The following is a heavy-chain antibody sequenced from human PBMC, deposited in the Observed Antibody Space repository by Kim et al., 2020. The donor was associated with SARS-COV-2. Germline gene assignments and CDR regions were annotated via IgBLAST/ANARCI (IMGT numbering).Heavy chain of an antibody. CDR2: IYYSGST. CDR1: GGSISSSSYY. Sequence: SETLSLTCTVSGGSISSSSYYWGWIRQPPGKGLEWIGSIYYSGSTYYNPSLKSRVTISVDTSKNQFSLKLSSVTAADTAVYYCARVAAAGRYGMDVWGQGTTVTVSS. J-gene: IGHJ6*02. D-gene: IGHD6-13*01. CDR3: ARVAAAGRYGMDV. V-gene: IGHV4-39*07.